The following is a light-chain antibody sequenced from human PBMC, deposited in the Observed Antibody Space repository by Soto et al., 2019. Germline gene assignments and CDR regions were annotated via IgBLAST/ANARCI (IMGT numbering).Light chain of an antibody. CDR1: HNLNTY. V-gene: IGKV1-39*01. Sequence: DIQMTQSPSSLSASVGDRVAITCRASHNLNTYLNWYQQRPGKAPRLLIYAASSVQGGVPSRFSGSGYGTDFTLTISSLQPEDFATYYCQLSDSSLTFGQGTRLEIK. J-gene: IGKJ5*01. CDR2: AAS. CDR3: QLSDSSLT.